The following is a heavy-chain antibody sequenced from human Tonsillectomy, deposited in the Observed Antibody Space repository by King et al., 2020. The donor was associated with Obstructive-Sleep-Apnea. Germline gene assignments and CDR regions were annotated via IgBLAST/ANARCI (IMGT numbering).Heavy chain of an antibody. J-gene: IGHJ6*02. CDR2: IRHNGSEK. D-gene: IGHD3-10*01. Sequence: VQLVESGGGLVQPGGSLRLSCAASGFSFSNFWMSWVRQAPGKGLEWLTNIRHNGSEKNYIDSVRGRFTISRDNTKNLLYLQMNSLRAEDTAVYYCATKGIWGQGTTVTVSS. CDR1: GFSFSNFW. V-gene: IGHV3-7*03. CDR3: ATKGI.